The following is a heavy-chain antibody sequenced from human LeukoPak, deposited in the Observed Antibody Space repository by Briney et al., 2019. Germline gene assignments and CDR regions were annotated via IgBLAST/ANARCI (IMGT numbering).Heavy chain of an antibody. CDR1: GGSISNYY. J-gene: IGHJ4*02. CDR3: ARHFDY. V-gene: IGHV4-59*08. Sequence: PSETLSLTCTVSGGSISNYYWSWIRQPPGKGLEWIGYIYSSGSTNYNPSLKSRVTISVDTSKNQFSLKLSSVTAADTAVYYCARHFDYWGQGTLVTVSS. CDR2: IYSSGST.